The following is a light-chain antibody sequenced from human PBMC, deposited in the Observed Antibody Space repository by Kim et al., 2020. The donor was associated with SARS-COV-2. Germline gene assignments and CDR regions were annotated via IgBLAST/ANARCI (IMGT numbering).Light chain of an antibody. CDR2: DAS. CDR3: QQRSDWPPGFT. J-gene: IGKJ3*01. V-gene: IGKV3-11*01. Sequence: EIVLTQSPATLSLSPGEGATLSCRTSQSVNSYLAWYQQKPGQAPRLLIYDASNRATGIPARFSGSGSGTDFALTISSLEPEDFAVYYCQQRSDWPPGFTFGPGTKVDIK. CDR1: QSVNSY.